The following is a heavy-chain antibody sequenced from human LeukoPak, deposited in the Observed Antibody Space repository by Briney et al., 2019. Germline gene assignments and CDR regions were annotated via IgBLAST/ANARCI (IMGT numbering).Heavy chain of an antibody. J-gene: IGHJ6*02. CDR2: ISYDGSNK. CDR1: GFTFSSYA. CDR3: AREYVVVVAATRYYYYGMDV. D-gene: IGHD2-15*01. Sequence: PGRALRLSCAASGFTFSSYAMHWVRQAPGKGLEWVAVISYDGSNKYYADSVKGRFTISRDNSKNTLYLQMNSLRAEDTAVYYCAREYVVVVAATRYYYYGMDVWGQGTTVTVSS. V-gene: IGHV3-30*04.